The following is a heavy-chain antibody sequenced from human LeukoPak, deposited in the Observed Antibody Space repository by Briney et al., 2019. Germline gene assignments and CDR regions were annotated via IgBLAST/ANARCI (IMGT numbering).Heavy chain of an antibody. CDR2: IYTSGST. J-gene: IGHJ4*02. V-gene: IGHV4-4*07. CDR3: ARVNYDFWSGYYLIDY. D-gene: IGHD3-3*01. CDR1: GGSISSYY. Sequence: SETLSLTCTVSGGSISSYYWSWIRQPAGKGLEWIGRIYTSGSTNYNPSLKSRVTMSVDTSKNQFSLKLSSVTAADTAVYYCARVNYDFWSGYYLIDYWGQGTLVTVSS.